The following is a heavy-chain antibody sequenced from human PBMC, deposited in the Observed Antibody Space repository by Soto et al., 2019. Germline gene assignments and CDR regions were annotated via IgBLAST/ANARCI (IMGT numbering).Heavy chain of an antibody. D-gene: IGHD1-26*01. CDR3: AREGMSGPRWVFDD. Sequence: EVQLVESGGGLVQPGGSLRLSCAASGFTFGSYPMHWVRQAPGKGLEYVSAISTNGDSTFYANSVKGRFTISRDNSKKLLYRQMGSLRAADMGVYYCAREGMSGPRWVFDDWGQGTLVT. CDR2: ISTNGDST. V-gene: IGHV3-64*01. J-gene: IGHJ4*02. CDR1: GFTFGSYP.